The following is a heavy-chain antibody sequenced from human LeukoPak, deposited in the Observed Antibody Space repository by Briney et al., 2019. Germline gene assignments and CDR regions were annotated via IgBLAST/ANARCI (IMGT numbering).Heavy chain of an antibody. V-gene: IGHV3-11*01. CDR2: ISWGGRTI. Sequence: RGSLRLTCVASGFTSSEYYMSGIRQAPGKGLEWVSYISWGGRTIYNADSVKGRFTITRDNAKNSLYLQMNSLSAEDKAVYYCASDRGVDFWSGSDYWGQGTLVTVSP. J-gene: IGHJ4*02. CDR3: ASDRGVDFWSGSDY. D-gene: IGHD3-3*01. CDR1: GFTSSEYY.